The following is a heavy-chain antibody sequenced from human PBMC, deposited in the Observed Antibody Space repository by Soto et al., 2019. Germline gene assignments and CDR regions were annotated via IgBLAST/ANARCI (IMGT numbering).Heavy chain of an antibody. D-gene: IGHD6-6*01. Sequence: ASVKVSCKASGYTFTSYDINWVRQATGQGLEWMGWMNPNSGNTGYAQKFQGRVTMTRNTSISTAYMELSSLRSEDTAVYYYAKIRIGDRNSSGGGRWFDPWGQGTLVTVSS. V-gene: IGHV1-8*01. CDR2: MNPNSGNT. CDR3: AKIRIGDRNSSGGGRWFDP. J-gene: IGHJ5*02. CDR1: GYTFTSYD.